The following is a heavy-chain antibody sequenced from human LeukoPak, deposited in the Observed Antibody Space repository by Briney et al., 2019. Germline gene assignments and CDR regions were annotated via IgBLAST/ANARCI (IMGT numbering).Heavy chain of an antibody. CDR1: GFTFSSYG. CDR2: ISYVGSNK. J-gene: IGHJ4*02. D-gene: IGHD5-18*01. Sequence: GGSLRLSCAASGFTFSSYGMHWVRQAPGKGLEWVAVISYVGSNKYYADSVKGRFTISRDNSKNTLYLQMNSLRAEDTAVYYCAKDPLGGYSYGWYFDYWGQGTLVTVSS. V-gene: IGHV3-30*18. CDR3: AKDPLGGYSYGWYFDY.